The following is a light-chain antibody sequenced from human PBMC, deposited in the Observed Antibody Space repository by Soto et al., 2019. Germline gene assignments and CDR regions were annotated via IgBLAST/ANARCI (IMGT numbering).Light chain of an antibody. CDR3: SSYTSSSPVV. CDR1: SSDVGGYNY. CDR2: EVS. Sequence: QSVLTQPASVSGSPGQSITISCTGTSSDVGGYNYVSWYQQHPGKAPKLMIYEVSNRPSGVSNRFSGSKSGNTASLTIFGLQAEDEADYYCSSYTSSSPVVFGGGTKLTVL. V-gene: IGLV2-14*01. J-gene: IGLJ2*01.